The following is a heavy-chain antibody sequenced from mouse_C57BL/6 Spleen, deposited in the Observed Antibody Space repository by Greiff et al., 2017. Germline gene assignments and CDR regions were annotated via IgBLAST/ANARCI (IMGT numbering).Heavy chain of an antibody. CDR3: TTHDYPFAY. D-gene: IGHD2-4*01. V-gene: IGHV14-4*01. J-gene: IGHJ3*01. CDR2: IDPENGDT. Sequence: VQLKQSGAELVRPGASVKLSCTASGFNIKDDYMHWVKQRPEQGLEWIGWIDPENGDTEYASKFQGKATITADTSSNTAYLQLSSLTSEDTAVYYCTTHDYPFAYWGQGTLVTVSA. CDR1: GFNIKDDY.